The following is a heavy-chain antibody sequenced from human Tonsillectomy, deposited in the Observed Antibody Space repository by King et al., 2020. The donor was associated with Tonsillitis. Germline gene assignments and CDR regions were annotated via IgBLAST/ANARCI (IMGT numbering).Heavy chain of an antibody. D-gene: IGHD2-2*01. V-gene: IGHV3-30*04. CDR2: ISYEGTNK. J-gene: IGHJ6*02. CDR1: GFSFITYA. CDR3: ARIPLEYCSSNSCYVEYGMDV. Sequence: VQLVESGGGVVQPGRSLRLSSAASGFSFITYAMHWVRQAPGKGLEWVALISYEGTNKYYADSVKGRFTIPRDNSKKTLYLQMNSLRAEDTAVYYCARIPLEYCSSNSCYVEYGMDVWGQGTTVTVSS.